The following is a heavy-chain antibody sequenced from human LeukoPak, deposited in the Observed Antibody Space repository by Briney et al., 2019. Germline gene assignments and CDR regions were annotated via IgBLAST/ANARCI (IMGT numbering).Heavy chain of an antibody. Sequence: ASVKVSCKASGYTFTSYGISWVRQAPGQGLEWMGWISAYNGNTNYAQKLQGRVTMTTDTSTSTAYMELKSLRSDDTAVYYCARDSKYSSSDEAFDIWGQGTMVTVSS. CDR1: GYTFTSYG. D-gene: IGHD6-13*01. V-gene: IGHV1-18*01. J-gene: IGHJ3*02. CDR3: ARDSKYSSSDEAFDI. CDR2: ISAYNGNT.